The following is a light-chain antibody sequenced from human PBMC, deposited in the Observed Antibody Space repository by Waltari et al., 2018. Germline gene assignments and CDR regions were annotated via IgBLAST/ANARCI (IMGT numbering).Light chain of an antibody. J-gene: IGKJ2*01. V-gene: IGKV1-9*01. CDR2: AAS. CDR3: QQLNPHPHT. Sequence: DIQLTQSPSFLSASVGDRVTFICRASQGISSYLAGYQQKPGKAPKLRIYAASTLQSVVPSRFSGRGSGTEFTLTIRSLQPEDFATYYCQQLNPHPHTFGQGTKVEIK. CDR1: QGISSY.